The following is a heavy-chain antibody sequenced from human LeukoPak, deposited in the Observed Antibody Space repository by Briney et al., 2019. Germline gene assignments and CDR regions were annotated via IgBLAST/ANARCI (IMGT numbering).Heavy chain of an antibody. Sequence: GSLRLSCAASGFTFSDYYMSWIRQAPGKGLEWVSYISSSGSTIYYADSVKGRFTISRDNAKSSLYLQMNSLRAEDTAVYYCARDSSGYPPDYFDYWGQGTLVTVSS. CDR3: ARDSSGYPPDYFDY. J-gene: IGHJ4*02. D-gene: IGHD3-22*01. CDR2: ISSSGSTI. V-gene: IGHV3-11*04. CDR1: GFTFSDYY.